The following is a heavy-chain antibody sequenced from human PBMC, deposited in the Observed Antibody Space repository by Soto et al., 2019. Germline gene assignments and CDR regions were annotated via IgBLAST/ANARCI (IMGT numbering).Heavy chain of an antibody. V-gene: IGHV4-4*07. CDR1: GASISGFY. D-gene: IGHD1-1*01. CDR2: IYATVTT. CDR3: VRDGTKTLRDWFDP. J-gene: IGHJ5*02. Sequence: SETLSLTCTISGASISGFYWSWIRKSAGKGLEWIGRIYATVTTDYNPSLKSRVMMSVDTSKKQFSLKLRSVTAADTAVYYCVRDGTKTLRDWFDPWGQGISVTVSS.